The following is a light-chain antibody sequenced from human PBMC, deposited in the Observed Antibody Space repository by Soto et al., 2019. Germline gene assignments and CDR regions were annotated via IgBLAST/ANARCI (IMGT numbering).Light chain of an antibody. CDR3: SSYTRSSAPYV. CDR1: SSDAGAYNY. V-gene: IGLV2-14*01. J-gene: IGLJ1*01. Sequence: QSVLTQPASVSGSPGQSITISCTGTSSDAGAYNYVSWYQQHPGKAPKLMIYAVSNRPSGVSNRFSGSKSGNTASLTISGLQAEDEADYYCSSYTRSSAPYVFGTGTKVTVL. CDR2: AVS.